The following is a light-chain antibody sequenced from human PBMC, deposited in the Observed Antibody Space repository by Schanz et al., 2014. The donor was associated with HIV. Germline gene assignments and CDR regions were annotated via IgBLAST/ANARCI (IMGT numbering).Light chain of an antibody. J-gene: IGLJ1*01. V-gene: IGLV2-14*02. CDR1: STDVGTYNL. CDR3: SSYTTSKTHV. Sequence: QSVLTQPASVSGSPGQSITISCTGTSTDVGTYNLVSWYQQHPGTAPKVIIYEDSKRSSGISHRFSGSKSGNTASLTISGLQAEDEAEYFCSSYTTSKTHVFGSGTKLTVL. CDR2: EDS.